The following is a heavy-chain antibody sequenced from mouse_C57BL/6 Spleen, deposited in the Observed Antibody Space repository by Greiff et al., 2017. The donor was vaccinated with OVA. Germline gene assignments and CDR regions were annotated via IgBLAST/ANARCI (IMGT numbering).Heavy chain of an antibody. D-gene: IGHD2-5*01. Sequence: QVQLQQSGPGLVQPSQSLSITCTVSGFSLTSYGVHWVRQSPGKGLEWLGVIWRGGSTDYNAAFMSRLSITKDNSKSQVFFKMNSLQADDTAIYYCAKTAYYSNPYYAMDYWGQGTSVTVSS. CDR3: AKTAYYSNPYYAMDY. V-gene: IGHV2-5*01. CDR2: IWRGGST. CDR1: GFSLTSYG. J-gene: IGHJ4*01.